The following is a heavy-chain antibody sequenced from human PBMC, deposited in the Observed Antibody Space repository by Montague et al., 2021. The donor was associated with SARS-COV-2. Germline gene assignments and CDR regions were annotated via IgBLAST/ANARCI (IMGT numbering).Heavy chain of an antibody. V-gene: IGHV4-59*01. D-gene: IGHD3-22*01. CDR2: IYYSGST. J-gene: IGHJ6*02. CDR1: GGSISNYY. CDR3: ARGGGYYNYGLDV. Sequence: LSLTFTFSGGSISNYYWSWIRQPPGRGLEWIGYIYYSGSTDYSPSLKSRVTISLDTSKNQFSLKVTSVTAADTAVYYCARGGGYYNYGLDVWGPGTTVTVSS.